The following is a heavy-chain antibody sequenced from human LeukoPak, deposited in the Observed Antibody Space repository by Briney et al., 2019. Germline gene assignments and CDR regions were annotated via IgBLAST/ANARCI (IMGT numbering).Heavy chain of an antibody. D-gene: IGHD3-3*01. CDR1: GGSISSSNW. V-gene: IGHV4-4*03. CDR3: ARDQVRHDFWSGYHYGMDV. J-gene: IGHJ6*02. CDR2: IYHSGST. Sequence: PPETLSLTCAVSGGSISSSNWWSWVRQPPGKGLEWIGEIYHSGSTNYNPSLKSRVTISVDKSKNQFSLKLSSVTAADTAVYYCARDQVRHDFWSGYHYGMDVWGQGTTVTVSS.